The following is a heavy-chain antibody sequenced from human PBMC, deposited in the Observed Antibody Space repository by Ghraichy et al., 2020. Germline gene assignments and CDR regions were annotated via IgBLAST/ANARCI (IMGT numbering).Heavy chain of an antibody. CDR2: INHSGST. CDR3: ARGGGQRQYYYDSSGYYLGY. Sequence: SETLSLTCAVYGGSFSGYYWSWIRQPPGKGLEGIGEINHSGSTNYNPSLKSRATISVDTSKNQFSLKLSSVTAADTAVYYCARGGGQRQYYYDSSGYYLGYWGQGTLVTVSS. J-gene: IGHJ4*02. CDR1: GGSFSGYY. V-gene: IGHV4-34*01. D-gene: IGHD3-22*01.